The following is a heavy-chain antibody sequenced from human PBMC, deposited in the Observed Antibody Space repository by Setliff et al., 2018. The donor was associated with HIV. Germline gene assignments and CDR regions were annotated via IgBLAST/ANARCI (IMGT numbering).Heavy chain of an antibody. CDR2: SNPSSRTT. CDR3: ARGGRVDESRGYYYPLRY. J-gene: IGHJ4*02. D-gene: IGHD3-22*01. CDR1: GYIFTTHY. V-gene: IGHV1-46*01. Sequence: ASVKVSCKSSGYIFTTHYIHWVRQAPGQGIEWMGMSNPSSRTTIYAQKFRGRMTLTKDKSTTTVYTELSSLRSDDTAVYYCARGGRVDESRGYYYPLRYWGQGTLVTFSS.